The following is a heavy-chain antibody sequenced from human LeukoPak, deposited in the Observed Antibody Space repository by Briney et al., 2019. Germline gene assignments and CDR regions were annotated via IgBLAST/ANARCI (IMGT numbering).Heavy chain of an antibody. CDR1: GFTFTDYY. D-gene: IGHD3-22*01. CDR3: ARAGYYYDSSGYFP. V-gene: IGHV3-11*04. CDR2: ISSSGSTI. J-gene: IGHJ5*02. Sequence: GGSLRLSCAASGFTFTDYYMSWIRQAPGKGLEWVSYISSSGSTIYYADSVKGRFTISRDNAKNSLYLQMNSLRAEDTAVYYCARAGYYYDSSGYFPWGQGTLVTVSS.